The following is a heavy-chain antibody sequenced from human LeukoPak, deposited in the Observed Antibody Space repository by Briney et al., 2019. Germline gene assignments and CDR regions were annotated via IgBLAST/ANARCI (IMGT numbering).Heavy chain of an antibody. Sequence: ASVKVSCKASGYTFTSYGISWVRQAPGQGLEWMGWISAYNGNTNYAQKLQGRVTMTTDTSTSTAYMELRSLRSDDTAVYYCARDLDCSSTSCRHSNYYYYGMDVWGQGTTVTVSS. CDR1: GYTFTSYG. J-gene: IGHJ6*02. D-gene: IGHD2-2*01. V-gene: IGHV1-18*01. CDR2: ISAYNGNT. CDR3: ARDLDCSSTSCRHSNYYYYGMDV.